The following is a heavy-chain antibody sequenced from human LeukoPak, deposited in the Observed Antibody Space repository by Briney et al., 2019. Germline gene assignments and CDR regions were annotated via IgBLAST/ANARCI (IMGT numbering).Heavy chain of an antibody. V-gene: IGHV4-59*01. CDR1: GGSISSYY. Sequence: KPSETLSLTRTVSGGSISSYYWSWIRQPPGKGLEWIGYIYYSGNTNYNPSLKSRVTISVDTSKNQFSLTLSSVTAADTAVYYCARASGSYYSSYFNYWDQGTLVTVSS. J-gene: IGHJ4*02. D-gene: IGHD3-10*01. CDR3: ARASGSYYSSYFNY. CDR2: IYYSGNT.